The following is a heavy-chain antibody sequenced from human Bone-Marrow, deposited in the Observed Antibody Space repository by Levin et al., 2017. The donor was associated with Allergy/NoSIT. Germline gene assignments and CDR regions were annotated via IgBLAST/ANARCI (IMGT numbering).Heavy chain of an antibody. CDR3: ARERVGAFDY. J-gene: IGHJ4*02. CDR2: ISGSGATI. CDR1: EFTFSRYS. V-gene: IGHV3-48*01. D-gene: IGHD3-16*01. Sequence: SCAASEFTFSRYSFHWVRQAPGKGLEWLSYISGSGATIYYADSVKGRFTISRDNAKNSLYLQLNSLRAEDTAVYYCARERVGAFDYWGQGTLVTVSS.